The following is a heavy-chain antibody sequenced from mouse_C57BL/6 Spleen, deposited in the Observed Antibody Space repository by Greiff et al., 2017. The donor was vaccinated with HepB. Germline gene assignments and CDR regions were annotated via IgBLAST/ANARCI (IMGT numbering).Heavy chain of an antibody. Sequence: EVKLVESGGGLVKPGGSLKLSCAASGFTFSSYAMSWVRQTPEKRLEWVATISDGGSYTYYQDNVKGRFTISRDNAKNNLYLQMSHLKSEDTAMYYCARTITTVVPFDYWGQGTTLTVSS. CDR3: ARTITTVVPFDY. D-gene: IGHD1-1*01. J-gene: IGHJ2*01. V-gene: IGHV5-4*03. CDR2: ISDGGSYT. CDR1: GFTFSSYA.